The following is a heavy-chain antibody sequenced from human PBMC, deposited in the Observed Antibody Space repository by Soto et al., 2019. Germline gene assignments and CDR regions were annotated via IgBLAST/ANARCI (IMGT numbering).Heavy chain of an antibody. Sequence: ASVKVSCKASGYTFTGHYIHWVRQAPEQGPEWMGEVGPESGATRYAQKFQGRVTMTRDTSITTVYLELKNLSPDDTAVYYCGRGRSGQIVVFYWGQGTPVTVSS. CDR2: VGPESGAT. D-gene: IGHD1-26*01. CDR3: GRGRSGQIVVFY. V-gene: IGHV1-2*02. CDR1: GYTFTGHY. J-gene: IGHJ4*02.